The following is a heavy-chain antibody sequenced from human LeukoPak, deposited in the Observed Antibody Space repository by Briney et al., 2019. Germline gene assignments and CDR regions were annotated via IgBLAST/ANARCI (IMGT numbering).Heavy chain of an antibody. CDR2: ISYDGSNK. CDR3: ARSETGLSYFDY. CDR1: GFTFSSYA. D-gene: IGHD2/OR15-2a*01. Sequence: PGGPLRLSCAASGFTFSSYAMHWVRQAPGKGLEWVAVISYDGSNKYYADSVKGRFTISRDNSKNTLYLQMNSLRAEDTAVYYCARSETGLSYFDYWGQGTLVTVSS. V-gene: IGHV3-30*01. J-gene: IGHJ4*02.